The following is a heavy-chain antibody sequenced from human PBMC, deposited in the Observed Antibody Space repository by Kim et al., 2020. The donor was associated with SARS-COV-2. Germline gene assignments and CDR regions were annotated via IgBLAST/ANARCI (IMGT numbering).Heavy chain of an antibody. CDR2: ISYDGSNK. CDR3: AKEKVVSAAGTNYYYYYGMDV. D-gene: IGHD6-13*01. V-gene: IGHV3-30*18. Sequence: GGSLRLSCAASGFTFSSYGMHWVRQAPGKGLEWVAVISYDGSNKYYADSVKGRFTISRDNSKNTLYLQMNSLRAEDTAVYYCAKEKVVSAAGTNYYYYYGMDVCGQGTTVTVSS. CDR1: GFTFSSYG. J-gene: IGHJ6*02.